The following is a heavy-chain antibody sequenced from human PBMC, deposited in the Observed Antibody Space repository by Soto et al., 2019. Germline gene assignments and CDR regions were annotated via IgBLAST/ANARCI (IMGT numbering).Heavy chain of an antibody. J-gene: IGHJ4*02. V-gene: IGHV4-39*01. CDR3: ARLYDYVWGSYRYYFDY. CDR1: GGSISSSSYY. D-gene: IGHD3-16*02. CDR2: IYYSGST. Sequence: QLQLQESGPGLVKPSETLSLTCTVSGGSISSSSYYWGWIRQPPGKGLEWIGSIYYSGSTYYNPSLKSRVTISVDTSKNQFSLKLSSVTAADTAVCYCARLYDYVWGSYRYYFDYWGQGTLVTVSS.